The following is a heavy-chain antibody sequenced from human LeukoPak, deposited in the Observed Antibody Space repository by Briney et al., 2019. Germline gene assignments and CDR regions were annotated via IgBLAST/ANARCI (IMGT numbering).Heavy chain of an antibody. J-gene: IGHJ4*02. V-gene: IGHV3-48*03. CDR1: GFTCSSYE. CDR3: ARGLGERDDY. D-gene: IGHD3-10*01. Sequence: GGSLRLSCSASGFTCSSYEMNWVRQAPGKGLEWVSYISSSGSTIYYADSVKGRFTISRDNAKNSLYLQMNSLRAEDTAVYYCARGLGERDDYWGQGTLVTVSS. CDR2: ISSSGSTI.